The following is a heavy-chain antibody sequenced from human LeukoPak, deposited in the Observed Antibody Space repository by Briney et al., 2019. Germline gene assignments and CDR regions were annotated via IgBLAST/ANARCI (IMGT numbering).Heavy chain of an antibody. J-gene: IGHJ4*02. V-gene: IGHV3-33*08. D-gene: IGHD5-24*01. Sequence: GGSLRLSCAASGFTFSDSDIHWVRQAPGKGLEWVAVIWYDGSNEFYSDSVKGRFTISRHNSKNTLYLQMNSLRAEDTAVYYCARDSVRDGYNSDYFDFWGQGTLVTVSS. CDR3: ARDSVRDGYNSDYFDF. CDR2: IWYDGSNE. CDR1: GFTFSDSD.